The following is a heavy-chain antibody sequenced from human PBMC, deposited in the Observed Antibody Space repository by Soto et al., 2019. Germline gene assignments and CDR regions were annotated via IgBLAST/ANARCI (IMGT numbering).Heavy chain of an antibody. CDR1: GGSINSKSYF. J-gene: IGHJ4*02. V-gene: IGHV4-39*02. CDR3: ARDRYGGFDY. Sequence: QLQLQESGPGLVKPSETLSLTCSVSGGSINSKSYFWGWIRQTPGKGLEWIASINYVGKTYYSPSLKSRLAISVDTSKNQFSLRLSSVTAADTAGYYCARDRYGGFDYWGLGTLVTVSS. D-gene: IGHD3-9*01. CDR2: INYVGKT.